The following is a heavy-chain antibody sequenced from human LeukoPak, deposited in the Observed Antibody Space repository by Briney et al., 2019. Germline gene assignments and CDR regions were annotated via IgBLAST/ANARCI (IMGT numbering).Heavy chain of an antibody. V-gene: IGHV4-59*12. CDR1: GGSISSYY. CDR2: IYYSGST. J-gene: IGHJ2*01. CDR3: ARDVYSMVRGVIVYRYFDI. Sequence: SETLSLTCTVSGGSISSYYWSWIRQPPGKGLEWIGYIYYSGSTGYNPSLKSRVTISVDTSKNQFSLKLSSVTAADTAVYYCARDVYSMVRGVIVYRYFDIWGRGTLVTVSS. D-gene: IGHD3-10*01.